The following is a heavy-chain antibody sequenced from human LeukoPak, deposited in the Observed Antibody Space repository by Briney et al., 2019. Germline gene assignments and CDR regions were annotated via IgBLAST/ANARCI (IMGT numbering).Heavy chain of an antibody. Sequence: SETLSLTCTVSGGSISSSSYYWGWIRQPAGKGLEWIGRIYTSGSANYNPSLKSRVTISVDTSKNQFSLKLSSVTAADTAVYYCARGSNYVGYNWFDPWGQGTLVTVSS. CDR2: IYTSGSA. CDR3: ARGSNYVGYNWFDP. V-gene: IGHV4-61*02. J-gene: IGHJ5*02. D-gene: IGHD4-11*01. CDR1: GGSISSSSYY.